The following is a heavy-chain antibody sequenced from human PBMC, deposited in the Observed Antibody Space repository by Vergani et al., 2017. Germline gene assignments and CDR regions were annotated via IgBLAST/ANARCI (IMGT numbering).Heavy chain of an antibody. Sequence: QVQLVASGGGVVEPGRSLRLSCAASGFTFSSYAMHWVRQAPGKGLEWVAVISYDGSNKYYADSVKGRFTISRDNSKNTLYLQMNSLRAEDTAVYYCARDPLRGAATILDYWGQGTLVTVSS. CDR3: ARDPLRGAATILDY. CDR1: GFTFSSYA. J-gene: IGHJ4*02. CDR2: ISYDGSNK. D-gene: IGHD5-24*01. V-gene: IGHV3-30-3*01.